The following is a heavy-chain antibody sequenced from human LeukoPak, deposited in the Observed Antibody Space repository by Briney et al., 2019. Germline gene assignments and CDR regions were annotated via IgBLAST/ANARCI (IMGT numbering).Heavy chain of an antibody. CDR1: GYTFTTYD. J-gene: IGHJ4*02. CDR3: ARRNTAMVAGLDY. CDR2: LNPNSGNT. V-gene: IGHV1-8*01. Sequence: ASVKVSCKASGYTFTTYDINWVRQATGQGLEWMGWLNPNSGNTGYAQKFQGRVTMTRNTSISTAFMELSGLRSEDTAVYFCARRNTAMVAGLDYWGQGSLVTVSS. D-gene: IGHD5-18*01.